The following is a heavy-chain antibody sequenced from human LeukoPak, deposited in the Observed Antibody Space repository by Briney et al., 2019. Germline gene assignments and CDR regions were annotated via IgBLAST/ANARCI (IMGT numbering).Heavy chain of an antibody. V-gene: IGHV1-46*01. CDR2: IYPRDGST. CDR3: ATVSIAAAELSWFDP. Sequence: ASVKVSCKVSGYSFTSNYIHWVRQAPGQGLVWMGMIYPRDGSTSYAQRFQDRVTVTRDTSTSTVHMELSGLRSEDTAVYYCATVSIAAAELSWFDPWGQGTLVTVSS. D-gene: IGHD6-13*01. J-gene: IGHJ5*02. CDR1: GYSFTSNY.